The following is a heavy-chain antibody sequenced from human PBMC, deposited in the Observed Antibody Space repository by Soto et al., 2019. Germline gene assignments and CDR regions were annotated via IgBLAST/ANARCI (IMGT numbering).Heavy chain of an antibody. D-gene: IGHD5-18*01. J-gene: IGHJ6*02. V-gene: IGHV4-30-4*01. CDR3: ATASPVVTDV. Sequence: QVQLQESGPGLVKPSQTLSLTCTVSGGSISSGDYYWSWIRQPPGKGLEWIGYIYYSGSTYYNPSLTTRVPTSLDTSTHQSSLQLTSVTAADTAVYYSATASPVVTDVWGQGTTLTVSS. CDR2: IYYSGST. CDR1: GGSISSGDYY.